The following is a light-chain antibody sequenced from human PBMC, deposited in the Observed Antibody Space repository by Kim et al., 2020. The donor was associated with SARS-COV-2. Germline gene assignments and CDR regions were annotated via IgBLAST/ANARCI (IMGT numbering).Light chain of an antibody. V-gene: IGKV1-9*01. Sequence: DIQLTQSPSFLSASVGDRVTITCRASQGISSYLAWYQQKSGKAPKLLIYAASTLQSGVPSRFSGSGSGTEFTLTITSLQPEDFASYYCQQLSTYPVTFGGGTKLEI. J-gene: IGKJ4*01. CDR3: QQLSTYPVT. CDR2: AAS. CDR1: QGISSY.